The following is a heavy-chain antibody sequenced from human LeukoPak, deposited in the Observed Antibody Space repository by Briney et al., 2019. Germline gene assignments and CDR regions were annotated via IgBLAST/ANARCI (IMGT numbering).Heavy chain of an antibody. CDR1: GGTFSSYA. D-gene: IGHD5-24*01. J-gene: IGHJ4*02. Sequence: SVKVSCKASGGTFSSYAISWVRQAPGQGLEWMGGIIPIFGTANYAQKFQGRVTITADRSTSTAYIDLSSLTSEDTAVYYCASVEMATQLDYWGQGTLVTVSS. CDR2: IIPIFGTA. CDR3: ASVEMATQLDY. V-gene: IGHV1-69*06.